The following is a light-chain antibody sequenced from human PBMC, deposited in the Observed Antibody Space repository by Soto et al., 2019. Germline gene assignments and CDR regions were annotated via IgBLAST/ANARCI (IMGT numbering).Light chain of an antibody. Sequence: EIVMTQSPATLSVSPGERATLSCRASQSVSSNLAWYQQKPGQAPRLLIYGASTRATGIPARFSGSGSGTEFTHTISSLQSEDFAVYYCQQYNNCTPWTFGQGTKV. CDR3: QQYNNCTPWT. CDR1: QSVSSN. J-gene: IGKJ1*01. CDR2: GAS. V-gene: IGKV3-15*01.